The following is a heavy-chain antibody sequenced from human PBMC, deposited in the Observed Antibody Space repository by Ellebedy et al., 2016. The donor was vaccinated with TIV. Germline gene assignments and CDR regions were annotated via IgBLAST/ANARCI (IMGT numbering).Heavy chain of an antibody. CDR2: FYYTGST. J-gene: IGHJ4*02. D-gene: IGHD3-10*01. Sequence: GSLRLSXTVSGGSMTGYFCSWIRQPPGKGLEWIGDFYYTGSTNYNPSLKSRVTISADTSRNQFSLRLTSVTAADTAVYYCAKMRGGIVRGVDSWGQGTLVTVSS. CDR3: AKMRGGIVRGVDS. V-gene: IGHV4-59*01. CDR1: GGSMTGYF.